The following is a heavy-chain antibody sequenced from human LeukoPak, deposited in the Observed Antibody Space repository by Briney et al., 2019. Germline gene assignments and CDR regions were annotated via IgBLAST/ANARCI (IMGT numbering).Heavy chain of an antibody. CDR2: ITNSGRST. CDR3: ARESSGYYHVFDS. Sequence: GGSLRLSCEASGFSLSTYFLSWIRQAPGKGLEWVSYITNSGRSTKYADAVKGRFTISRDNAKQSVYLEMTDLRAEDTAVYYCARESSGYYHVFDSWGQGTLVTVSS. CDR1: GFSLSTYF. J-gene: IGHJ4*02. V-gene: IGHV3-11*04. D-gene: IGHD3-3*01.